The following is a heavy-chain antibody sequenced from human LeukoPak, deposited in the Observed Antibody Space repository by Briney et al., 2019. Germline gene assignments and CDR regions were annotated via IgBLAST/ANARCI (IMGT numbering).Heavy chain of an antibody. Sequence: PGGSLRLSCAASGFTVTDNYMNWVRQSSGKGLEWVSVIYGGGDTNYADSVKGRFIISRDTSKNTVYLQMNSLRAEDTAVYYCPRVVGSSYDNYMDVWGKGTTVTVSS. V-gene: IGHV3-53*01. CDR3: PRVVGSSYDNYMDV. D-gene: IGHD3-22*01. CDR2: IYGGGDT. J-gene: IGHJ6*03. CDR1: GFTVTDNY.